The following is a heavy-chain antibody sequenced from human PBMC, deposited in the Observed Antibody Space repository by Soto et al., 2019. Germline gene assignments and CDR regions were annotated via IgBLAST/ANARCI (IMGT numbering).Heavy chain of an antibody. CDR1: GGTFSSYA. J-gene: IGHJ6*02. Sequence: SVKGSCKASGGTFSSYAISWVVQAPGQGLGWMGGIIPIFGTANYAQKFQGRVTITADESTSTAYMELSSLRSEDTAVYYCARDLSIAAAGTDYYYGMDVWVQGTTVTVSS. V-gene: IGHV1-69*13. CDR3: ARDLSIAAAGTDYYYGMDV. CDR2: IIPIFGTA. D-gene: IGHD6-13*01.